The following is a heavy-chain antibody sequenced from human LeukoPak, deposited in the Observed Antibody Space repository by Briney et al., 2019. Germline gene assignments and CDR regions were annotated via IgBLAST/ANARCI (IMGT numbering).Heavy chain of an antibody. CDR1: GFTFSSYG. CDR3: AKDSDYFDHTVLLDY. V-gene: IGHV3-30*02. D-gene: IGHD3-22*01. J-gene: IGHJ4*02. CDR2: IRYDGSNK. Sequence: GGSLRLSCAASGFTFSSYGMYWVRQAPGKGLEWVAFIRYDGSNKYYADSVKGRFTVSRDNSKNTLYLQMNSLRAEDTALYYCAKDSDYFDHTVLLDYWGQGTLVTVSS.